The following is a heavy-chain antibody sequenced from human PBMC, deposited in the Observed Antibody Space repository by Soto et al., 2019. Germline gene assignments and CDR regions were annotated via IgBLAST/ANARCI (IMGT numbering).Heavy chain of an antibody. CDR1: GFTFSSYA. Sequence: EVQLLESGGGLVQPGGSLRLSCAASGFTFSSYAMSWVRQAPGKGLDWVSAISGSGGSTYYVDSVKGRFTISRDNAKNPLYLQINSLRAEDTAVYDCAKARLYGMDVWGQGTTVTVSS. J-gene: IGHJ6*02. V-gene: IGHV3-23*01. CDR2: ISGSGGST. CDR3: AKARLYGMDV.